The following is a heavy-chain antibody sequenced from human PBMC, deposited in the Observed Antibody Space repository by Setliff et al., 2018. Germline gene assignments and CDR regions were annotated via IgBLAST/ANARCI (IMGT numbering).Heavy chain of an antibody. CDR1: GDSITSNSYH. D-gene: IGHD3-22*01. CDR3: ARHPHYDSSGYRDY. Sequence: SETLSLTCTVSGDSITSNSYHWGWIRQPPGKGLEWIGSIYYSGSAYYNPSLKSRVTISVDTSKNQFSLKLSSVTAADTAVYYCARHPHYDSSGYRDYWGQGTLVTVSS. J-gene: IGHJ4*02. V-gene: IGHV4-39*01. CDR2: IYYSGSA.